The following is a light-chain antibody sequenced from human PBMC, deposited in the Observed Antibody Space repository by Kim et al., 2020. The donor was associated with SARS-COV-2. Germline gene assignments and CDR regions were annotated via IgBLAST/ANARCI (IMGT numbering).Light chain of an antibody. CDR3: QQYGDSPTT. V-gene: IGKV3-20*01. J-gene: IGKJ1*01. CDR2: GAS. Sequence: EIVLTQSPGTLSLSPGERATLSCRASQSVSSNYLAWYQQKPGQAPRLLIYGASSRATGIPGRFSGSGSGTDFTLTINTLEPEDFAVYYCQQYGDSPTTFGQGTKVDIK. CDR1: QSVSSNY.